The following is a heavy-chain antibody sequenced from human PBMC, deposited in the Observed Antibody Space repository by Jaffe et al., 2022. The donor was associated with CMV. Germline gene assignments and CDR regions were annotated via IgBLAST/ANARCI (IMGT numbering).Heavy chain of an antibody. V-gene: IGHV4-34*01. Sequence: QVQLQQWGAGLLKPSETLSLTCAVYGGSFSGYYWSWIRQPPGKGLEWIGEINHSGSTNYNPSLKSRVTISVDTSKNQFSLKLSSVTAADTAVYYCARDSPYYYDSSGPWYFDYWGQGTLVTVSS. D-gene: IGHD3-22*01. CDR1: GGSFSGYY. J-gene: IGHJ4*02. CDR2: INHSGST. CDR3: ARDSPYYYDSSGPWYFDY.